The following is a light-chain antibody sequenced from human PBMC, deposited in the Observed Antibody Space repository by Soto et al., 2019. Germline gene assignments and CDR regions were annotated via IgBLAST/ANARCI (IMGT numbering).Light chain of an antibody. J-gene: IGKJ1*01. V-gene: IGKV1-5*01. CDR2: DAS. Sequence: DIQMTQSPSTLSASVGDRVTITCRASQSISSWLAWYQQKPGKAPKLLIYDASSLASGVRSRFSGSGSGTEFTLTISRLQPDDFATYYCQQYNSYPVTFGQGTKVEIK. CDR3: QQYNSYPVT. CDR1: QSISSW.